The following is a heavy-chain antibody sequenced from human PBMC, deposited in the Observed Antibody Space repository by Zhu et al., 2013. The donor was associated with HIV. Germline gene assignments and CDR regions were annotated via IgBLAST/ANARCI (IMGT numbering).Heavy chain of an antibody. CDR3: ASVDIVVVPDNYYYYGMDV. J-gene: IGHJ6*02. Sequence: QVQLVQSGAEVKKPGSSVKVSCKASGGTFSSYAISWVRQAPGQGLEWMGGIIPIFGTANYAQKFQGRVTITADKSTSTAYMELSSLRSEDTAVYYCASVDIVVVPDNYYYYGMDVWGQGTTVTVSS. D-gene: IGHD2-2*03. CDR1: GGTFSSYA. CDR2: IIPIFGTA. V-gene: IGHV1-69*06.